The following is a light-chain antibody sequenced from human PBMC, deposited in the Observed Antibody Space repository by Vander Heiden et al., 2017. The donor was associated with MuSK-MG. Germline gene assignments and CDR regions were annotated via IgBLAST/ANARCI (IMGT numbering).Light chain of an antibody. CDR2: AAS. CDR1: QGILNY. CDR3: QTYNSAPFS. Sequence: DIQMTQSPSSLSASVGARVTITCRASQGILNYVAWYQQKAGKVPKLLIYAASNVQSGVPSRFSGSGSGTDFTLTISSLQPEDVATYYCQTYNSAPFSFGPGTKVDIK. V-gene: IGKV1-27*01. J-gene: IGKJ3*01.